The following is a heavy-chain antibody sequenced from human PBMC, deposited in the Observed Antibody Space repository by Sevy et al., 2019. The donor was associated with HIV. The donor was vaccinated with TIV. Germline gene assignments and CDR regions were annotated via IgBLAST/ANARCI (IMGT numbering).Heavy chain of an antibody. CDR3: ARGDNYDSSSYYDY. J-gene: IGHJ4*02. V-gene: IGHV3-53*01. D-gene: IGHD3-22*01. CDR1: GFTVSSNY. CDR2: IYSGGST. Sequence: GGSLRLSCAASGFTVSSNYMSWVRQAPGKGLEWVSVIYSGGSTYYADSVKGRFTISRDNSKNTLYLQMNSLRAEDTAVYYCARGDNYDSSSYYDYWGQGTLVTVSS.